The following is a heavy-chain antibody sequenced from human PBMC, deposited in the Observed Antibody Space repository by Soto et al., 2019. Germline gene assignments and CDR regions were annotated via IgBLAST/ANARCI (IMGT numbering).Heavy chain of an antibody. V-gene: IGHV1-18*01. Sequence: RASVKVSCKASGYTFTSYGISWVRQAPGQGLEWMGWISAYNGNTNYAQKLQGRVTMTTDTSTSTAYMELRSLRSDDTAVYYCARDWTYYDSSGYYSDAFDIWGQGTMVTVSS. D-gene: IGHD3-22*01. CDR3: ARDWTYYDSSGYYSDAFDI. CDR1: GYTFTSYG. CDR2: ISAYNGNT. J-gene: IGHJ3*02.